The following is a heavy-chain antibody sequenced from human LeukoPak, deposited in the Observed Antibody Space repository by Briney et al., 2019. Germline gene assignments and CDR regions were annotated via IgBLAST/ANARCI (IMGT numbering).Heavy chain of an antibody. CDR1: GGSISSSSYY. D-gene: IGHD1-26*01. Sequence: SETLSLTCTVSGGSISSSSYYWGWIRQPPGKGLEWIGSIYYSGSTYYNPSLKSRVTISVDTSKNQFSLKLSSVTAADTAVYHCARIVGATLFDYWGQGTLVTVSS. CDR3: ARIVGATLFDY. CDR2: IYYSGST. J-gene: IGHJ4*02. V-gene: IGHV4-39*01.